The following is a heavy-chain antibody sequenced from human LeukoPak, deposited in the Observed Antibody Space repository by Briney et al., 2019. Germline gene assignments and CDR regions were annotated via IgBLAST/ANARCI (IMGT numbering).Heavy chain of an antibody. J-gene: IGHJ6*03. CDR3: AKGTGYSSSWYEFRDYYYYYMDV. CDR2: ISSSGSTI. Sequence: GGSLRLSCAASGFTFSSYEMNWVRQAPGKGLEWVSYISSSGSTIYYADSVKGRFTISRDNSKNTLYLQMNSLRAEDTAVYYCAKGTGYSSSWYEFRDYYYYYMDVWGKGTTVTISS. CDR1: GFTFSSYE. D-gene: IGHD6-13*01. V-gene: IGHV3-48*03.